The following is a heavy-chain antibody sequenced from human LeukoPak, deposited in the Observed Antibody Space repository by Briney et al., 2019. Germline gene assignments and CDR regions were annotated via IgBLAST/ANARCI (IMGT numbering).Heavy chain of an antibody. CDR3: ARRKFLGWFDP. D-gene: IGHD7-27*01. Sequence: ASVKVSCKASGYIFNTYVGWVRQATGQGLEWMGWLNPNSGNAGYAQKFQGRVTISRNTSISTACMELSSLRSDDTAIYYCARRKFLGWFDPWGQGTLVTVSS. J-gene: IGHJ5*02. CDR2: LNPNSGNA. V-gene: IGHV1-8*03. CDR1: GYIFNTY.